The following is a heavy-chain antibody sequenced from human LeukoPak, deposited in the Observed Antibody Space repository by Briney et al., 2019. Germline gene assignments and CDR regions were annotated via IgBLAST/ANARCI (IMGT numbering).Heavy chain of an antibody. J-gene: IGHJ3*02. CDR2: INTNTGNP. Sequence: VKVSCKAFGYTFTNSAMNWVRQAPGQGLEWMGWINTNTGNPTYAQGFTGRFVFSLDTSVSTAYLQISSLKAEDTAVYYCARANIAFDIWGQGTMVTVSS. CDR1: GYTFTNSA. D-gene: IGHD2/OR15-2a*01. V-gene: IGHV7-4-1*02. CDR3: ARANIAFDI.